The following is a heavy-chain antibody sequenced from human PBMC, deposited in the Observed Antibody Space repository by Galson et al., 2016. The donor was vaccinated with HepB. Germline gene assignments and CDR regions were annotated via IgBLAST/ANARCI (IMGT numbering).Heavy chain of an antibody. CDR3: ARGHIVATVDYYYYGLDV. V-gene: IGHV1-3*01. J-gene: IGHJ6*02. CDR2: INAANGDT. CDR1: GYTFTTYA. Sequence: SVKVSCKASGYTFTTYAMYWVRQAPGQRLEWMGWINAANGDTKYSQKLQGRGPITWDTSADTAYMELSSLRSEDTAVYYCARGHIVATVDYYYYGLDVWGQGTTVTVSS. D-gene: IGHD5-12*01.